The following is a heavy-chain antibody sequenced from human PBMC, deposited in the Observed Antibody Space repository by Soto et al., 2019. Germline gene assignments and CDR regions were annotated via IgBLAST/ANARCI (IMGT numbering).Heavy chain of an antibody. CDR1: GGSISSGGYY. CDR2: IYYSGST. D-gene: IGHD2-15*01. CDR3: ARWWHIVDVNCFDP. V-gene: IGHV4-31*03. Sequence: SETLSLTCTVSGGSISSGGYYWSWIRQHPGKGLEWIGYIYYSGSTYYNPSLKSRVTISVDTSKNQFSLKLSSVTAADTAVYYCARWWHIVDVNCFDPWGQGTLVTVSS. J-gene: IGHJ5*02.